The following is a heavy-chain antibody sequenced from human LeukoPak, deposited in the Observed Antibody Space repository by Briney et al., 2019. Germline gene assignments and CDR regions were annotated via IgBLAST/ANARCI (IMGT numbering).Heavy chain of an antibody. CDR2: IKQDGSEK. D-gene: IGHD2-2*01. CDR3: ARDPAGYCSSTSCFGYFGY. CDR1: GFTFSSYW. V-gene: IGHV3-7*03. J-gene: IGHJ4*02. Sequence: GGSLRLSCAASGFTFSSYWMSWVRQAPGKGLEWMANIKQDGSEKYYVDSVKGRFTISRDNAKNSLYLQMNSLRAEDTAVYYCARDPAGYCSSTSCFGYFGYWGQGTLVTVSS.